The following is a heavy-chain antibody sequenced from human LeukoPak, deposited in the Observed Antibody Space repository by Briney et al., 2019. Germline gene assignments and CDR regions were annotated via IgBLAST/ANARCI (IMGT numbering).Heavy chain of an antibody. CDR1: GGSSSGNY. CDR3: ARGYAWGSYRSYYFDF. CDR2: INHSGST. Sequence: PSETLSVTYAVYGGSSSGNYWSCIRQPPGKGLEWIGEINHSGSTNYNPSLKSRVTISVDTSKNQFSLKLSSVTAADTAVYYCARGYAWGSYRSYYFDFWGQGTLVTVSS. J-gene: IGHJ4*02. V-gene: IGHV4-34*01. D-gene: IGHD3-16*02.